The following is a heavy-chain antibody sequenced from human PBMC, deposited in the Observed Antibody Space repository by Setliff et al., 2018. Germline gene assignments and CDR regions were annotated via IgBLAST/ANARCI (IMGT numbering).Heavy chain of an antibody. Sequence: ASVKVSCKASGGTFNSYAISWVRQAPGQGLEWMGRIIPIFGTANYAQKFQGRVTITADKSTTTAYMELSSLRSEDTAVYYCARDLYNSGSDYWGQGTLVTVSS. CDR3: ARDLYNSGSDY. J-gene: IGHJ4*02. CDR1: GGTFNSYA. V-gene: IGHV1-69*06. D-gene: IGHD6-25*01. CDR2: IIPIFGTA.